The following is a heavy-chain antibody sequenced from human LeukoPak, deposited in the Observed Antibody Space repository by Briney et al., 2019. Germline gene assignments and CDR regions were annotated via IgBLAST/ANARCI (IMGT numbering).Heavy chain of an antibody. CDR1: GFTFSSYN. CDR3: AKDRSAMAQGILDY. CDR2: ITSGSSYI. V-gene: IGHV3-21*04. J-gene: IGHJ4*02. D-gene: IGHD5-18*01. Sequence: GGSLRLSCAASGFTFSSYNMNWVRQAPGKGLEWVSSITSGSSYICYADSVKGRFTISRDNAKNSLYLQMNSLRAEDMAFYYCAKDRSAMAQGILDYWGQGTLVTVSS.